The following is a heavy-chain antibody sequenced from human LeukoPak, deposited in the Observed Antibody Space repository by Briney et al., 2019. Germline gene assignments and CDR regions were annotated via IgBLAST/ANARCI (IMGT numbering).Heavy chain of an antibody. Sequence: GGSLRPSCAASGFTFSNYWMHWVRQAPGKGLVWVSRIIGDGSSTNYADSVKGRFTISRDNAMNTLYLQMNSLRVEDTAVYYCARDAVYSSSWQYYWGQGTLVTVSS. CDR2: IIGDGSST. D-gene: IGHD6-13*01. CDR3: ARDAVYSSSWQYY. CDR1: GFTFSNYW. V-gene: IGHV3-74*01. J-gene: IGHJ4*02.